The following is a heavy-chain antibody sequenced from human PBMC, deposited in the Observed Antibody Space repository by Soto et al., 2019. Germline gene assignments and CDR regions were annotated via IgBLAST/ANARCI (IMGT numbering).Heavy chain of an antibody. CDR1: GFSLSTGGVG. V-gene: IGHV2-5*02. Sequence: QITLKESGPSLVKPTQTLTLTCTFSGFSLSTGGVGVGWIRQPPGKALEWLALIYWDDDKRYSPSHRSRLTVTNDTSKHQVVVTMSNDDPVDTATYYCAHSRCGGDCLQSYSSHYYYGMDVWGQGTTVTVSS. CDR3: AHSRCGGDCLQSYSSHYYYGMDV. CDR2: IYWDDDK. J-gene: IGHJ6*02. D-gene: IGHD2-21*02.